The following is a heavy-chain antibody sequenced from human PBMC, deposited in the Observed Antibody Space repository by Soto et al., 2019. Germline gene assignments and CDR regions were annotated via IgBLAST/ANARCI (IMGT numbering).Heavy chain of an antibody. Sequence: GGSLRLSCAASGFTFSSYAMSWVRQAPGKGLEWVSAISGSGGSTYYADSVKGRFTISRDNSKNTLYLQMNSLRAEDTAVYYCAKPVRSGCGGSCYFNYWGQGTLVTVSS. CDR2: ISGSGGST. D-gene: IGHD2-15*01. CDR1: GFTFSSYA. CDR3: AKPVRSGCGGSCYFNY. V-gene: IGHV3-23*01. J-gene: IGHJ4*02.